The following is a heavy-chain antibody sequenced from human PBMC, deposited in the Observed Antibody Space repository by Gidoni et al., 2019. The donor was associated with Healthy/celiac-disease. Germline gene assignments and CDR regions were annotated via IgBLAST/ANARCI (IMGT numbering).Heavy chain of an antibody. Sequence: EVQLVESGGGLVKPGGSLRLSCAASGFTFSCYSRNWVRQAPGKGLEWVSSISSSSSYIYYADSVKGRFTISRDNAKNSLYLQMNSLRAEDTAVYYCARARYGSGSYPDAFDIWGQGTMVTVSS. CDR1: GFTFSCYS. CDR3: ARARYGSGSYPDAFDI. CDR2: ISSSSSYI. J-gene: IGHJ3*02. V-gene: IGHV3-21*01. D-gene: IGHD3-10*01.